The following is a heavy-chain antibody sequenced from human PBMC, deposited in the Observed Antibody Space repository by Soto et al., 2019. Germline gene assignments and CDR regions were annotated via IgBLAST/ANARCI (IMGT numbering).Heavy chain of an antibody. CDR2: ISYDGSNK. Sequence: QVQLVESGGGVVQPGRSLRLSCAASGFTFSSYGMHWVRQAPGKGLEWVAVISYDGSNKYYADSVKGRFTISRDNSKNTLYLQINSLRAEDTAVYYCAKGVVTQYYYYGMDVWGQGTTVTVSS. D-gene: IGHD2-15*01. J-gene: IGHJ6*02. CDR1: GFTFSSYG. CDR3: AKGVVTQYYYYGMDV. V-gene: IGHV3-30*18.